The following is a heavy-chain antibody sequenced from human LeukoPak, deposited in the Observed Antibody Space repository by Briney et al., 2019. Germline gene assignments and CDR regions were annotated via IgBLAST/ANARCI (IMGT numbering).Heavy chain of an antibody. V-gene: IGHV3-7*01. CDR2: IKQAGSEK. CDR1: GFTFGNYW. J-gene: IGHJ6*02. D-gene: IGHD1-26*01. CDR3: AREGREGYGMDV. Sequence: SGGSLRLSCAASGFTFGNYWMSWVRQAPGKGLEWVANIKQAGSEKNYVDSVKGRFTISRDNAKNSLSPQMNSLRAEDTAVYYCAREGREGYGMDVWGQGTTVTVSS.